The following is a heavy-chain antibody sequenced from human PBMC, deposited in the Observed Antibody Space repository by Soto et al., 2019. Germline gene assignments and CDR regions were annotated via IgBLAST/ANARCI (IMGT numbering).Heavy chain of an antibody. V-gene: IGHV4-59*02. CDR1: GGSVSSHY. Sequence: SETLSPTCTVSGGSVSSHYWSWIRQPPGKGLEYIAYIHYSGSTNYNPSLSSRVTISVEMSKNQLSLRLTSVTAADTAVYYCARGGYDSGGYFVYYDYWGQGTLVTVSS. D-gene: IGHD3-22*01. J-gene: IGHJ4*02. CDR3: ARGGYDSGGYFVYYDY. CDR2: IHYSGST.